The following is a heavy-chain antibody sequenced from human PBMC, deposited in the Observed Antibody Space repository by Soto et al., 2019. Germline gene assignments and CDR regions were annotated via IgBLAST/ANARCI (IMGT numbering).Heavy chain of an antibody. J-gene: IGHJ3*02. CDR1: GFICSSYD. Sequence: GGSLRLSCAVSGFICSSYDMSWVRQAPGKGLEWVSTILVGGSTHYEDSVKGRFTVSRDTSKNTVYLQMNSLTAGDTAFYYCAKATATSGGAFEIYGQGTMVTVSS. D-gene: IGHD1-1*01. V-gene: IGHV3-23*01. CDR3: AKATATSGGAFEI. CDR2: ILVGGST.